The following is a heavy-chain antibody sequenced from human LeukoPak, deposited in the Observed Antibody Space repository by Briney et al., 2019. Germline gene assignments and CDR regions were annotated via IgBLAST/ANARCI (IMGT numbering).Heavy chain of an antibody. CDR2: ISYDGSSK. D-gene: IGHD3-10*01. CDR3: AYYYGSGSYHNGMDV. V-gene: IGHV3-30*04. CDR1: GFTFSSYA. J-gene: IGHJ6*02. Sequence: PGGSLRLSCAASGFTFSSYAMHWVRQAPGKGLEWVALISYDGSSKYYADSVKGRSTISRDNSKNTLYVQMNSLRAEDTAVYYCAYYYGSGSYHNGMDVWGQGTTVTVSS.